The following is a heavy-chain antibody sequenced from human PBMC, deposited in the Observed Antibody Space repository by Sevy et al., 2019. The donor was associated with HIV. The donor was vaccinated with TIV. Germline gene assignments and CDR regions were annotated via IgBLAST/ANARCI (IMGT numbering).Heavy chain of an antibody. CDR3: AKAPPGHCSSSSCPRAYYYYGMDV. D-gene: IGHD2-15*01. Sequence: GGSLRLSCAASGFTFSSYAMNRVRQAPGKGLEWVSAISGRGGSTYYADSVEGRFTMSRDISKNTLYLQMNSLRAEDTAVYYCAKAPPGHCSSSSCPRAYYYYGMDVWGQGTTVTVSS. J-gene: IGHJ6*02. CDR1: GFTFSSYA. V-gene: IGHV3-23*01. CDR2: ISGRGGST.